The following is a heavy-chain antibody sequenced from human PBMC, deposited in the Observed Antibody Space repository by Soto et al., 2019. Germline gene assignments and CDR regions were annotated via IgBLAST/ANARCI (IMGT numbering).Heavy chain of an antibody. Sequence: ASVKVSCKASGYTFTSYAMHWVRQAPGQRLEWMGWINAGNGNTKYSQKFQGRVTITRDTSASTAYMELSSLRSEDTAVYYCARGLAGYYYYGMDVWGQGTTVTVSS. D-gene: IGHD6-19*01. CDR3: ARGLAGYYYYGMDV. CDR2: INAGNGNT. V-gene: IGHV1-3*01. J-gene: IGHJ6*02. CDR1: GYTFTSYA.